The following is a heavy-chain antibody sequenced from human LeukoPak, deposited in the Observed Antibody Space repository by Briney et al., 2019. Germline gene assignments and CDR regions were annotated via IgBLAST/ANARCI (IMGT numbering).Heavy chain of an antibody. D-gene: IGHD3-22*01. Sequence: PGGSLRLSCAASGFTFSSYAVSWVRQAPGKGLEWVSAISGSGGSTYYADSVKGRFTISRGNSKNTLYLQMNSLRAEDTAVYYCATGRPITMIVVYFTWGQGTLVTVSS. CDR2: ISGSGGST. CDR3: ATGRPITMIVVYFT. CDR1: GFTFSSYA. J-gene: IGHJ5*02. V-gene: IGHV3-23*01.